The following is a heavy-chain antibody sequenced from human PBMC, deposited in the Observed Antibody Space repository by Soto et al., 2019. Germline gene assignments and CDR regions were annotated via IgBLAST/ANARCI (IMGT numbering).Heavy chain of an antibody. CDR3: ARSYSYGFGY. V-gene: IGHV3-48*01. CDR2: IGTGTRTR. D-gene: IGHD5-18*01. CDR1: GFVLSSYS. J-gene: IGHJ4*02. Sequence: GESLKISCAASGFVLSSYSMSWVRQAPGKGLEWVSYIGTGTRTRYYADSVKGRFTISRDNGKNSLFLQMNSLRAEDTALYYCARSYSYGFGYWGQGTLVTVSS.